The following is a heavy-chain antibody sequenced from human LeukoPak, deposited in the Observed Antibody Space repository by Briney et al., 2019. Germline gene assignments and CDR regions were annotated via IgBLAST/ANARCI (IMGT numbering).Heavy chain of an antibody. CDR2: INGDGSAK. CDR1: GFTFSSFW. CDR3: ATSRDSSGVD. V-gene: IGHV3-7*01. D-gene: IGHD3-22*01. J-gene: IGHJ4*02. Sequence: GGSLRLSCAASGFTFSSFWMSWVRQAPGKGLEWVANINGDGSAKYYIDSVKGRFTIFRDNAKNSLYLQMNSLRVEDTAVYYCATSRDSSGVDWGQGNLVTVSS.